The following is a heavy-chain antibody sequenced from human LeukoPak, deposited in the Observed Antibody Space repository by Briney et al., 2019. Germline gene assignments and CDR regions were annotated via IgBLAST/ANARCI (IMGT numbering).Heavy chain of an antibody. CDR2: INPNSGGT. D-gene: IGHD1-26*01. V-gene: IGHV1-2*02. CDR1: GYTFTGYY. Sequence: ASVKVSCKASGYTFTGYYMHWVRQAPGQGLEWMGWINPNSGGTNYAQKFQGRVTMTRDTSISTAYMELSSLRSEDTAVYYCARDNSVGDVAWWFDPWGQGTLVTVSS. CDR3: ARDNSVGDVAWWFDP. J-gene: IGHJ5*02.